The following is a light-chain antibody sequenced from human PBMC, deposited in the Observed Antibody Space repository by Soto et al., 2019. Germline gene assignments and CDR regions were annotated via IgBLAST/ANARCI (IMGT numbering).Light chain of an antibody. V-gene: IGLV2-14*01. J-gene: IGLJ2*01. CDR2: EVI. Sequence: QSVLTQPASVSGSPGQSITISCTGTSSDVGDFNYVSWYQQHAGKAPKLLFYEVIKRPSGISDRFSGSKSGNTASLTISGLQTEDEADYYCSSYTRSITLKFGGGTKLTVL. CDR3: SSYTRSITLK. CDR1: SSDVGDFNY.